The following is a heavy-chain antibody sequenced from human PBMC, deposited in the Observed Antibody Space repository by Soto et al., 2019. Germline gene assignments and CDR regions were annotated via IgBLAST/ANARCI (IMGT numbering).Heavy chain of an antibody. CDR2: IYFSGST. J-gene: IGHJ5*02. V-gene: IGHV4-59*01. CDR1: NGSIGGFY. Sequence: PSETLSLTCSTSNGSIGGFYWNWIRQSPEKGLEWIGQIYFSGSTIYSPSFQSRVTLSVDSSKSQVALRLTFVTAADTAVYFCARASGLSIYNWFDPWGQGILVTVSS. D-gene: IGHD3-10*01. CDR3: ARASGLSIYNWFDP.